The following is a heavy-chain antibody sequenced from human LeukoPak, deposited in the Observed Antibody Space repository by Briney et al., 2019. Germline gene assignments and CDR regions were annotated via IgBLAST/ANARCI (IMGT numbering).Heavy chain of an antibody. Sequence: SGTLSLTCAVSGDSLRSSNWWSWVRQPPGKGPEWIGEIYHSGTTNYNPSLKSRVTISMDTSKNQFSLKLSSVTAADTAVYYCASLVVTATYNWFDPWGQGTLVTVSS. D-gene: IGHD2-21*02. J-gene: IGHJ5*02. CDR3: ASLVVTATYNWFDP. V-gene: IGHV4-4*02. CDR1: GDSLRSSNW. CDR2: IYHSGTT.